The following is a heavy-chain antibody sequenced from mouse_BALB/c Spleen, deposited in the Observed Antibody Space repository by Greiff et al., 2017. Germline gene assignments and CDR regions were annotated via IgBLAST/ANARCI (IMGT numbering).Heavy chain of an antibody. CDR1: GFNIKDTY. CDR3: ALFITTATWGYFDV. D-gene: IGHD1-2*01. Sequence: VQLKQSGAELVKPGASVKLSCTASGFNIKDTYMHWVKQRPEQGLEWIGRIDPANGNTKYDPKFQGKATITADTSSNTAYLQLSSLTSEDTAVYYCALFITTATWGYFDVWGAGTTVTVSS. J-gene: IGHJ1*01. V-gene: IGHV14-3*02. CDR2: IDPANGNT.